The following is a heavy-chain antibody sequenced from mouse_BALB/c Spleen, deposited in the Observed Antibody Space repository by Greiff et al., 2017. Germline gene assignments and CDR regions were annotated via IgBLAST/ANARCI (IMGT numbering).Heavy chain of an antibody. CDR1: GYSITSGYY. D-gene: IGHD2-14*01. V-gene: IGHV3-6*02. Sequence: ESGPGLVKPSQSLSLTCSVTGYSITSGYYWNWIRQFPGNKLEWMGYISYDGSNNYNPSLKNRISITRDTSKNQFFLKLNSVTTEDTATYYCAREGDRTDYWGQGTTLTVSS. J-gene: IGHJ2*01. CDR2: ISYDGSN. CDR3: AREGDRTDY.